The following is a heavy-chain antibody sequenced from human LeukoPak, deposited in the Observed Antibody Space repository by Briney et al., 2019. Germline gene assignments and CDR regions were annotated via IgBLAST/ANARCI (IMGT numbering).Heavy chain of an antibody. CDR2: ISYDGSNK. CDR1: GFTFSSYG. CDR3: ANLGRDAFDI. V-gene: IGHV3-30*18. J-gene: IGHJ3*02. Sequence: PGGSLRLSCAASGFTFSSYGMHWVRQAPGKGLEWVAVISYDGSNKYYADSVKGRFTISRDNSKNTLYLQMNSLRAEDTAVYYCANLGRDAFDIWGQGTMVIVSS.